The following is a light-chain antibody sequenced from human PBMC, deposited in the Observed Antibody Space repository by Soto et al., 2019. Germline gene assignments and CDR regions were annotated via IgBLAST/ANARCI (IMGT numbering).Light chain of an antibody. J-gene: IGKJ5*01. CDR3: QQYNTYSLT. V-gene: IGKV1-5*01. Sequence: DIQMTQSPSTLSASVGDSITITCRASQSISSWLAWYQQKPGKAPKLLIYDASSFESGVPPRFSGSGSGTEFTLTINSLQPDDFATYYCQQYNTYSLTFGQGTRLEIK. CDR1: QSISSW. CDR2: DAS.